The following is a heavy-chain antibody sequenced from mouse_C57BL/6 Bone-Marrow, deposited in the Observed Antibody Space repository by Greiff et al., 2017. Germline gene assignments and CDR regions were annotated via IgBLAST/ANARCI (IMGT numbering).Heavy chain of an antibody. Sequence: EVQRVESGGGLVQPKGSLKLSCAASGFSFNTYAMNWVRQAPGKGLEWVARIRSKSNNYATYYADSVKDRFTISRDDSESMLYLQMNNLKTEDTAMDYSVRHEVFDYDEGAWFAYWGQGTLVTVSA. CDR1: GFSFNTYA. CDR2: IRSKSNNYAT. V-gene: IGHV10-1*01. CDR3: VRHEVFDYDEGAWFAY. D-gene: IGHD2-4*01. J-gene: IGHJ3*01.